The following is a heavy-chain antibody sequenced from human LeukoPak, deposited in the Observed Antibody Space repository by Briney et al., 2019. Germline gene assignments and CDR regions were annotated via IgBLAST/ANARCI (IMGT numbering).Heavy chain of an antibody. CDR2: INHSGST. V-gene: IGHV4-34*01. J-gene: IGHJ4*02. CDR3: ARLRREEQWLGNEEYYFDY. Sequence: SSETLSLTCAVYGGSFSGYYWSWIRQPPGKGLEWIGEINHSGSTNYNPSLKSRVTISVDTSKNQFSLKLSSVTAADTAVYYCARLRREEQWLGNEEYYFDYWGQGTLVTVSS. D-gene: IGHD6-19*01. CDR1: GGSFSGYY.